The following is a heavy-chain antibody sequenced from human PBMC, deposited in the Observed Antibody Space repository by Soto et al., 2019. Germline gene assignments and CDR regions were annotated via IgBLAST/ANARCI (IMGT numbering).Heavy chain of an antibody. CDR3: ASKDSSGIDY. V-gene: IGHV1-46*01. CDR2: INPSGGST. J-gene: IGHJ4*02. Sequence: QVQLVQSGAEVKKPGASVKVSCKASGYTFTSYYMHWVRQAPGQGLEWMGIINPSGGSTSYTQKFQGRVTMTRDTSTSTVYMELSSLRSEDTAVYYCASKDSSGIDYWGQGTLVTVSS. CDR1: GYTFTSYY. D-gene: IGHD3-22*01.